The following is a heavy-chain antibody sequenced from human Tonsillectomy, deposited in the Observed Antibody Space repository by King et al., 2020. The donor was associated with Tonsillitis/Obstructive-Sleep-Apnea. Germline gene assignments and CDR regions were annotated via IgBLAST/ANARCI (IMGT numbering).Heavy chain of an antibody. CDR3: ARDMVLEAGGDAFDI. D-gene: IGHD2-8*01. Sequence: VQLQESGPGLVKPSETLSLTCTVSGGSISSYYWSWIRQPPGKGLEWIGYIYYSGSANYNPSLNSRVTMSVDRPKNQFSLKLSSVTAADTAVYYCARDMVLEAGGDAFDIWGQGTMVTVSS. CDR1: GGSISSYY. V-gene: IGHV4-59*01. J-gene: IGHJ3*02. CDR2: IYYSGSA.